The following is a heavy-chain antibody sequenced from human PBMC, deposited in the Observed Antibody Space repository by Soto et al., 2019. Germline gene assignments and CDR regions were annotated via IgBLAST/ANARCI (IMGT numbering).Heavy chain of an antibody. J-gene: IGHJ4*02. D-gene: IGHD5-12*01. CDR1: GYTFTSYA. CDR2: INAGNGKT. CDR3: ATPIVAFY. Sequence: GPSVKVSCKASGYTFTSYAIHWVRQAPVQRLEWMGWINAGNGKTKYSHKFRGRVIITRDTSGGTAYMELRSLRSEDTAVYYCATPIVAFYWGQGTMVTVSS. V-gene: IGHV1-3*01.